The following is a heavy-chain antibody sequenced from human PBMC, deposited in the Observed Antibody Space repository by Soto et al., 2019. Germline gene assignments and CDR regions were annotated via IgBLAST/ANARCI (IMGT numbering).Heavy chain of an antibody. Sequence: PSETLSLTCSVSGGSINSRSYSWGWIRQPPGKGLEWIGYLYKSGNTNYNPSLKSRVTISVDTSNNQFSLKLSSVTAADTAVYYCARAYYDRSGYAVDPWGQGTLVTVSS. CDR3: ARAYYDRSGYAVDP. CDR2: LYKSGNT. CDR1: GGSINSRSYS. D-gene: IGHD3-22*01. V-gene: IGHV4-61*05. J-gene: IGHJ5*02.